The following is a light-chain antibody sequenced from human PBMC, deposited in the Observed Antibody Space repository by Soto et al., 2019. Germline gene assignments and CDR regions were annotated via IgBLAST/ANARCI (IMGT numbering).Light chain of an antibody. Sequence: EIAMTQSPATLSVSTGERATLSCRASQSVNSNLAWYQQKPGQAPRLLIYGASTRATGIPARFSGSGSGTEFTVTISSLQSEDFAVDYCQQYYNWPPTFGGGTKVEIK. CDR3: QQYYNWPPT. J-gene: IGKJ4*01. V-gene: IGKV3-15*01. CDR2: GAS. CDR1: QSVNSN.